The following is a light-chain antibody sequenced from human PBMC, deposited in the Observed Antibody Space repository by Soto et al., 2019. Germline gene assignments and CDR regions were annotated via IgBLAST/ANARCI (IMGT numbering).Light chain of an antibody. V-gene: IGKV3-20*01. J-gene: IGKJ1*01. Sequence: VLTQSPATLSLSPGERATLSCRASQSVSSNLAWFQQKPGQAPRLLIYDASNRATGIPARFSGSGSGTDFTLTISRLEPEDFAVYYCQQYGSSPRTFGQGAKV. CDR1: QSVSSN. CDR2: DAS. CDR3: QQYGSSPRT.